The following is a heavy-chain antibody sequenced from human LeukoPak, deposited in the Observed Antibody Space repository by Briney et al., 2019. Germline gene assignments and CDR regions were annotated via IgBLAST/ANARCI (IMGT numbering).Heavy chain of an antibody. CDR2: INPSGGST. V-gene: IGHV1-46*01. CDR1: GYTFTSYG. Sequence: AASVKVSCKASGYTFTSYGISWVRQAPGQGLEWMGIINPSGGSTSYAQKFQGRVTMTRDTSTSTVYMELSSLRSEDTAVYYCARVSLKCGGDCYNDAFDIWGQGTMVTVSS. CDR3: ARVSLKCGGDCYNDAFDI. J-gene: IGHJ3*02. D-gene: IGHD2-21*02.